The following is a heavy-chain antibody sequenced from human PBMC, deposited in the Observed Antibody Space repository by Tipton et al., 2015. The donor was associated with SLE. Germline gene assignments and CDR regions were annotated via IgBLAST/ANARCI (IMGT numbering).Heavy chain of an antibody. V-gene: IGHV4-61*08. J-gene: IGHJ4*02. CDR2: IHSSGST. CDR1: GGSISSSGYY. Sequence: TLSLTCTVSGGSISSSGYYWSWIRQPPGKGLEWIGYIHSSGSTNYNSSLESRVTISIDTSRNQFSLKLTSVTAADTAVYYCARSDGGYWGQGTLVTASS. CDR3: ARSDGGY. D-gene: IGHD3-16*01.